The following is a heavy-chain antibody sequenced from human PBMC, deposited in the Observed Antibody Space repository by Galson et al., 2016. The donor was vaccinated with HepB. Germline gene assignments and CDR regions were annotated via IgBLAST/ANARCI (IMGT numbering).Heavy chain of an antibody. CDR2: VSGRSSYI. J-gene: IGHJ4*02. D-gene: IGHD3-10*01. CDR3: ARELDTGDVLDY. CDR1: GFTFSGFN. V-gene: IGHV3-21*01. Sequence: SLRLSCAASGFTFSGFNMNWVRQAPGKGLEWVASVSGRSSYIYYADSGKGRFTISRNNTDNSLLLQMNSLRAEGTALYYCARELDTGDVLDYWGQGTAVSVSS.